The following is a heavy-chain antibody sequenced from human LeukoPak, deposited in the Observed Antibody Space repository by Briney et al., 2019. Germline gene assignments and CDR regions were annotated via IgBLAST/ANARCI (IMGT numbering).Heavy chain of an antibody. D-gene: IGHD3-22*01. CDR2: ISGSGGST. Sequence: PGGSLRLSCAASGFTFSSYAMSWVRQAPGKGLSWVTGISGSGGSTYYADSVKGRFTISRDNSKNTLYLQMNSLRVEDTAVYYCAKRDYSDSSGYASLFAHWGQGTLVTVSS. V-gene: IGHV3-23*01. J-gene: IGHJ4*02. CDR1: GFTFSSYA. CDR3: AKRDYSDSSGYASLFAH.